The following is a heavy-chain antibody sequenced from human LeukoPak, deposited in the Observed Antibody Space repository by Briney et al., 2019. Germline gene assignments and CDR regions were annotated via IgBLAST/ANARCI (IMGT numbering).Heavy chain of an antibody. D-gene: IGHD3-3*01. Sequence: PSEPLSLTCTVSGGSIRSSSYYWGWIRQPPGKGLGWIGGIYYSGSTYYNPSLKSRVTISVDTSKNQFSLKLSSVTAADTAVYYCARSRFLEWLSASYDAFDIWGQGTMVTVSS. J-gene: IGHJ3*02. CDR2: IYYSGST. V-gene: IGHV4-39*01. CDR1: GGSIRSSSYY. CDR3: ARSRFLEWLSASYDAFDI.